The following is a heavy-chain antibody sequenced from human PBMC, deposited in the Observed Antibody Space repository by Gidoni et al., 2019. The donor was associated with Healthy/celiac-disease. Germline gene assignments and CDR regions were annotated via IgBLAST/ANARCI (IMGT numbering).Heavy chain of an antibody. V-gene: IGHV2-5*02. CDR1: GFSLSTSGVG. CDR3: ARPTYGDYEVYFDY. J-gene: IGHJ4*02. CDR2: IYWDDDK. Sequence: QITLKASGPTLVNPTQTLTLTCTFSGFSLSTSGVGVGWIRQPPGKALEWLALIYWDDDKRYSPSLKSRLTITKDTSKNQVVLTMTNMDPVDTATYYCARPTYGDYEVYFDYWGQGTLVTVSS. D-gene: IGHD4-17*01.